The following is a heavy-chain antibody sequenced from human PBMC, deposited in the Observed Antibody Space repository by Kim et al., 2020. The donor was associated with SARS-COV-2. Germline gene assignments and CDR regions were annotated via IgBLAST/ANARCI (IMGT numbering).Heavy chain of an antibody. CDR1: GFTFSSYS. J-gene: IGHJ3*02. D-gene: IGHD4-17*01. CDR2: ISSSSSYI. Sequence: GGSLRLSCAASGFTFSSYSMNWVRQAPGKGLEWVSSISSSSSYIYYADSVKGRFTISRDNAKNSLYLQMNSLRAEDTAVYYCARLRMTTVTPGGAFDIWGQGTMVTVST. V-gene: IGHV3-21*01. CDR3: ARLRMTTVTPGGAFDI.